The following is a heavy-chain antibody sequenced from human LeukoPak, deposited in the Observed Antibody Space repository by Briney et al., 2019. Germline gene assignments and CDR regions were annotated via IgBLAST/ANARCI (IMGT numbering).Heavy chain of an antibody. V-gene: IGHV3-48*03. CDR2: ISGGGDSI. CDR3: ARERTTIVSGTTIGAY. Sequence: GGSLRLSCSASGFTFRSYEMNWVRQAPGQGLEWISYISGGGDSIYYADSVKGRFTISKDNAENSLFLQMNSLTADDTAVYYCARERTTIVSGTTIGAYWGPGTLVTVSS. CDR1: GFTFRSYE. J-gene: IGHJ4*02. D-gene: IGHD2/OR15-2a*01.